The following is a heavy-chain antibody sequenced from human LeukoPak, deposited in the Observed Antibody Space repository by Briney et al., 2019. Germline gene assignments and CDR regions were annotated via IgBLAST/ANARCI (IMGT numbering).Heavy chain of an antibody. CDR2: IQPDGSEG. Sequence: GGSLRLSCAASGFTFSSKWMSWVRQAPGKGLEWVGNIQPDGSEGYPVDSVKGRFTISRDNSKNTLYLQMNSLRAEDTAVYYCARDNLPAAIGGPVCPDYWGQGTLVTVSS. CDR3: ARDNLPAAIGGPVCPDY. CDR1: GFTFSSKW. D-gene: IGHD2-2*01. V-gene: IGHV3-7*01. J-gene: IGHJ4*02.